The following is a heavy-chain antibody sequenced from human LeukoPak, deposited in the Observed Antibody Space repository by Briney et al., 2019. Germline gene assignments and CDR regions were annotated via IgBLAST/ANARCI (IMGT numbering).Heavy chain of an antibody. V-gene: IGHV4-30-2*01. CDR2: IYHSGST. CDR1: GGSISSGGYS. Sequence: KTSETLSLTCAVSGGSISSGGYSWSWIRQPPGKGLEWIGYIYHSGSTYYNPSLKSRVTISVDRSKNQFSLKLSSVTAADTAVYYCARVGQIVVGGYGMDVWGQGTLVTVSS. CDR3: ARVGQIVVGGYGMDV. J-gene: IGHJ6*02. D-gene: IGHD2-21*01.